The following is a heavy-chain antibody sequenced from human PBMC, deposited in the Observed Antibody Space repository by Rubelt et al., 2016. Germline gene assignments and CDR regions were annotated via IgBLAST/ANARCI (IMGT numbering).Heavy chain of an antibody. Sequence: QVQLVQSGAEVKKPGSSVKVSCKASGGTFSSYAISWVRQAPGQGLEWMGGIIPVFGTANHAQKFQGRITMTADESTSTAYMELSSLRSEDTAVYYCATTIAIRPYYFDYWGQGTLVTVSS. CDR3: ATTIAIRPYYFDY. CDR2: IIPVFGTA. CDR1: GGTFSSYA. V-gene: IGHV1-69*01. J-gene: IGHJ4*02. D-gene: IGHD6-6*01.